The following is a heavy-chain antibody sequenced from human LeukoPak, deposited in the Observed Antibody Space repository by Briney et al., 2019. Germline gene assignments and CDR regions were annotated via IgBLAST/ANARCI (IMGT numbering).Heavy chain of an antibody. V-gene: IGHV3-23*01. J-gene: IGHJ4*02. D-gene: IGHD3-22*01. CDR2: LSGSGGST. Sequence: GGSLRLSCAASGFTFSSYAMSWVRQAPGKGLEWVSALSGSGGSTYYADSVKGRFTISRDNSKNTLYLQMNSLRAEDTAVYYCAISYDDSLSGGFDYWGQGTLVTVSS. CDR3: AISYDDSLSGGFDY. CDR1: GFTFSSYA.